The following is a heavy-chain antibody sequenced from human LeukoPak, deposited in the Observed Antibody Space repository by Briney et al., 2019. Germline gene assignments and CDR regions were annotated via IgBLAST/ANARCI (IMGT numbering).Heavy chain of an antibody. CDR3: AKAKDGLSGYDYLFDY. CDR2: FSYDGSTQ. D-gene: IGHD5-12*01. Sequence: GGSLRLSCAGSGFTFSTYAMHWVRQAPGKGLEWVALFSYDGSTQRYADSVKGRFTISRDNSKNSLYLQMNSLRTEDTAVYYCAKAKDGLSGYDYLFDYWGQGTLVTVSS. V-gene: IGHV3-30-3*01. CDR1: GFTFSTYA. J-gene: IGHJ4*02.